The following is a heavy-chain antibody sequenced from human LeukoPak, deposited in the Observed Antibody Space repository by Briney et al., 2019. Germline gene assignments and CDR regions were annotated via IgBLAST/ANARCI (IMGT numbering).Heavy chain of an antibody. Sequence: GRSLRLSCAASGFTFDDYAMHWVRQAPGKGLEWVSGISWNSGSIGYADSVKGRFTISRDNSKNTLYLQMNSLRAEDTAVYYCARDGGGYGVFDYWGQGTLVTVSS. CDR3: ARDGGGYGVFDY. J-gene: IGHJ4*02. CDR1: GFTFDDYA. D-gene: IGHD5-12*01. CDR2: ISWNSGSI. V-gene: IGHV3-9*01.